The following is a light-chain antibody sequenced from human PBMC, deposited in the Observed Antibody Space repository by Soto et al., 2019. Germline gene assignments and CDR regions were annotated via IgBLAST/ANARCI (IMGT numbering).Light chain of an antibody. CDR1: QSVFSN. CDR2: GAS. CDR3: QQYINWPRT. J-gene: IGKJ1*01. Sequence: EIVMTQSPATLSVSPGARAPLSCRASQSVFSNLAWYQQKPGQAPRLFIYGASTRATGIPARFTGSGSGTEFTLTISSLQSEDFAVYYCQQYINWPRTFGQGTKVDIK. V-gene: IGKV3-15*01.